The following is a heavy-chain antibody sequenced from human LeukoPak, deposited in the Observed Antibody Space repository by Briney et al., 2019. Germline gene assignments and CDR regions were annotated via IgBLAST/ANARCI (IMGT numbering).Heavy chain of an antibody. D-gene: IGHD6-6*01. Sequence: PAGSLRLSCAASGFSFSSYSMNWVRQAQGKGMEWDSSISSSSSYIFYADSVKVRFTIFRDNAKNSLYLQVNSLGAEDTAVYYCARGAEGSSDYFDYWGQGTLVTVSS. CDR3: ARGAEGSSDYFDY. J-gene: IGHJ4*02. CDR2: ISSSSSYI. CDR1: GFSFSSYS. V-gene: IGHV3-21*01.